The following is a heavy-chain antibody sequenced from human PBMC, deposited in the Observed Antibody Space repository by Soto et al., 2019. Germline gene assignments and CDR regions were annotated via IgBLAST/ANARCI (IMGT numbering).Heavy chain of an antibody. V-gene: IGHV3-23*01. D-gene: IGHD3-22*01. CDR3: AKRRYYYDSSGYQYYFDY. CDR1: GFTFSSYA. J-gene: IGHJ4*02. Sequence: PWGSLRLSCAASGFTFSSYAMSWVRQAPGKGLEWVSAISGSGGSTYYADSVKGRFTISRDNSKNTLYLQMNSLRAEDTAVYYCAKRRYYYDSSGYQYYFDYWGQGT. CDR2: ISGSGGST.